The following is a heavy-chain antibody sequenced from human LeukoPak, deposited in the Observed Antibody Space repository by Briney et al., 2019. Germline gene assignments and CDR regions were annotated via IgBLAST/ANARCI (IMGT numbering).Heavy chain of an antibody. D-gene: IGHD2-15*01. CDR2: INTNTGSP. V-gene: IGHV7-4-1*01. Sequence: ASVKVSCKASGYSFITNAMNWVRQAPAKGLEWMGWINTNTGSPTYAQGFTGRFVFSLDTSVSAAYLQIFSLEAQDTAVYYCTRGLGFCSAGSCSFDSWGQGTLVTVSS. CDR1: GYSFITNA. CDR3: TRGLGFCSAGSCSFDS. J-gene: IGHJ4*02.